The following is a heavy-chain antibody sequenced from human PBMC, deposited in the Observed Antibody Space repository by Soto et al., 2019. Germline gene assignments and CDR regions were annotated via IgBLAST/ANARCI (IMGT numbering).Heavy chain of an antibody. D-gene: IGHD3-22*01. CDR1: GFTFSSYA. Sequence: GSLRLSCAASGFTFSSYAMSWVRQAPGKGLEWVSAISGSGGSTYYADSVKGRFTISRDNSKNTLYLQMNSLRAEDTAVYYCAKAYYYDSSGYPTPFDYWGQGTLVTVSS. CDR2: ISGSGGST. V-gene: IGHV3-23*01. CDR3: AKAYYYDSSGYPTPFDY. J-gene: IGHJ4*02.